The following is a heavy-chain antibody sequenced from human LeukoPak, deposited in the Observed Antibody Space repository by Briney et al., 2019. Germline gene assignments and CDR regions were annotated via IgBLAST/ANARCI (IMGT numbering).Heavy chain of an antibody. CDR1: GGSISSGDYY. CDR3: ARGREYYYDSSGYRPYYYMDV. CDR2: IYYSGST. V-gene: IGHV4-30-4*08. J-gene: IGHJ6*03. Sequence: SQTLSLTCTVSGGSISSGDYYWSWIRQPPGKGLEWIGYIYYSGSTYYNPSLKSRVTISVDTSKNQFSLKLSSVTAADTAVYYCARGREYYYDSSGYRPYYYMDVWGKGTTVTVSS. D-gene: IGHD3-22*01.